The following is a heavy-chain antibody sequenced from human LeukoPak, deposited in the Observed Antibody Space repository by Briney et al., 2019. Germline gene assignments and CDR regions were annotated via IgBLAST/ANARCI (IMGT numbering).Heavy chain of an antibody. CDR2: IKEDGTET. CDR1: GFMFSSNW. Sequence: GGSLRLSCAASGFMFSSNWMSWVRLAPGKGLEWVANIKEDGTETYYVDSVKGRYTISRDNAKNSLYLQMNSLRVEDTAVYYCAKEGRSLQTYWGQEPWSPSPQ. J-gene: IGHJ4*01. V-gene: IGHV3-7*03. CDR3: AKEGRSLQTY. D-gene: IGHD5-24*01.